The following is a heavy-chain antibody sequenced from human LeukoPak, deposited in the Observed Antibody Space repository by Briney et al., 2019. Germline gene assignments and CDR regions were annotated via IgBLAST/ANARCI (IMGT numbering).Heavy chain of an antibody. CDR1: GGSIGGSNW. CDR2: INHTGTT. D-gene: IGHD4-23*01. Sequence: SETLSLTCAVSGGSIGGSNWWTWVRQPPGKGLEWIGEINHTGTTNYNPSLKSRVTISLDKSENQFSLRLSSVTAADTAVYYCARNGGNSYYDYWGQGVLVTVSS. J-gene: IGHJ4*02. CDR3: ARNGGNSYYDY. V-gene: IGHV4-4*02.